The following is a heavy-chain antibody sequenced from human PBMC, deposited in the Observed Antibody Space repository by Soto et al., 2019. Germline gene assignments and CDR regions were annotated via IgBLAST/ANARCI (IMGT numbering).Heavy chain of an antibody. CDR3: ARGWGYDSNDYYYAY. V-gene: IGHV1-69*01. Sequence: QVQLVQSGAEVRKPGSSVKVSCKASGGTFSRHTNSWVRQAPGQGLEWMGGIIPIFGTANHAQKFQSRVTIIADEYTSTVYMELSSLRSEDTAMYYCARGWGYDSNDYYYAYWGQGALVIGSS. J-gene: IGHJ4*02. CDR1: GGTFSRHT. CDR2: IIPIFGTA. D-gene: IGHD3-22*01.